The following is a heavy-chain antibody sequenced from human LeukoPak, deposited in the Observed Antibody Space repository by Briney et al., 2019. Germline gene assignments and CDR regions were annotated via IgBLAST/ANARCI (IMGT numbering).Heavy chain of an antibody. J-gene: IGHJ4*02. D-gene: IGHD6-6*01. CDR2: VYYTGST. V-gene: IGHV4-59*08. Sequence: KASETLSLTCSVSGGSVSNYYWSWIRQPPGKGLEWTGYVYYTGSTNYNPSLKSRVTMFEDKSKNQFSLRLYSVTVADTAVYYCARHFAYSSSSYFDYWGQGSLVTDSS. CDR3: ARHFAYSSSSYFDY. CDR1: GGSVSNYY.